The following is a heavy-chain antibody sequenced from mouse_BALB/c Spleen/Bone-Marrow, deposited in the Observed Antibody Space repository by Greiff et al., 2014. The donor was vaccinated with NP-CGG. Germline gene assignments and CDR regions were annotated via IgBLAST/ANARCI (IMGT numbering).Heavy chain of an antibody. V-gene: IGHV5-6*01. J-gene: IGHJ4*01. D-gene: IGHD2-1*01. CDR2: ISSGGSYT. CDR1: GFTFSRYG. Sequence: EVHLVESGGDLVKPGGSLKLSCAASGFTFSRYGMSWVRQTPDKRLEWVANISSGGSYTYYPDSVKGRFTISRDNAKNTLYLHMSSLKSEDKAMYYCARQYGNLGVMDYWGQGTSVTVSS. CDR3: ARQYGNLGVMDY.